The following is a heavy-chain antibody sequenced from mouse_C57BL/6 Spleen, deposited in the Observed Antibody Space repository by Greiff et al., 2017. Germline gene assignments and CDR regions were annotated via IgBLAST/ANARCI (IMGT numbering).Heavy chain of an antibody. CDR1: GYTFTSYW. D-gene: IGHD4-1*01. V-gene: IGHV1-64*01. J-gene: IGHJ3*01. Sequence: VQLQQSGAELVKPGASVKLSCKASGYTFTSYWMHWVKQRPGQGLEWIGMIHPNSGSTNYNEKFKSKATLTVDKSSSTAYMQLSSLTSEDSAVYYWVLIANWDGVAYWGQGTLVTVSA. CDR3: VLIANWDGVAY. CDR2: IHPNSGST.